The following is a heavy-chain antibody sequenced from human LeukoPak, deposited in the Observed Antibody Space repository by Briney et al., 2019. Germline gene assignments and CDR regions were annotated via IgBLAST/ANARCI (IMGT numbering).Heavy chain of an antibody. CDR1: GFTFTSYG. CDR2: ISAYNGNT. J-gene: IGHJ6*03. V-gene: IGHV1-18*01. CDR3: ARVGPGCSSTSCYYYYYYMDV. D-gene: IGHD2-2*01. Sequence: GGSLRLSCAASGFTFTSYGISWVRQAPGQGLEWMGWISAYNGNTNYAQKLQGRVTMTTDTSTSTAYMELRSLRSDDTAVYYCARVGPGCSSTSCYYYYYYMDVWGKGTTVTVSS.